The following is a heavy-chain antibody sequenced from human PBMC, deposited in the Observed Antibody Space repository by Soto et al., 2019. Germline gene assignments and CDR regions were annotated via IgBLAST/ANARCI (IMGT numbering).Heavy chain of an antibody. CDR3: SRCSGSYCMDV. V-gene: IGHV3-73*02. D-gene: IGHD3-10*02. Sequence: EVQLVESGGGLVQPGGSLKVSCAASGFTFSDSTIHWVRQASGKGLEWVGRIRSEVYRYKTVCAASVKDRFTISRDDSKNTAYLQMNSLKIEDTAVYYCSRCSGSYCMDVWGQGTTVTVSS. CDR1: GFTFSDST. J-gene: IGHJ6*02. CDR2: IRSEVYRYKT.